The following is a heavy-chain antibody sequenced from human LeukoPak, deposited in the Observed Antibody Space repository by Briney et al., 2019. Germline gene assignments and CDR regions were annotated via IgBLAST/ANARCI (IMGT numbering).Heavy chain of an antibody. J-gene: IGHJ4*02. V-gene: IGHV3-15*01. Sequence: GGSLRLSCAASGLILRSYWMHWVRHDPGKGLEWVGRIKSKTDGGTTDYAAPVKGRFTISRDDSKNTLYLQMNSLKTEDTAVYYCTTDRYYYGSGSYFDYWGQGTLVTVSS. CDR2: IKSKTDGGTT. CDR3: TTDRYYYGSGSYFDY. D-gene: IGHD3-10*01. CDR1: GLILRSYW.